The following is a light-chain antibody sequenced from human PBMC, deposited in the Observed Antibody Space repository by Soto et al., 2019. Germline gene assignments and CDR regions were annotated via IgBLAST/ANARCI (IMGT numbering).Light chain of an antibody. V-gene: IGKV1-5*01. J-gene: IGKJ1*01. CDR1: QSISSW. CDR3: QQYNSYSWT. CDR2: DAS. Sequence: DIQMTQSPSTLSASVXDRVTITCRASQSISSWLAWYQQKPGKAPKLLIYDASSLETGVPSRFSGSGSGTEFTLTISSLQPDDFATYYCQQYNSYSWTFGQGPKVDIK.